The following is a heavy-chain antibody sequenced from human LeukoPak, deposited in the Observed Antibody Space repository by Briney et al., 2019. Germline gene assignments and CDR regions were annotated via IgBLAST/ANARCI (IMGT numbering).Heavy chain of an antibody. CDR3: AREFSPGVVTLDY. Sequence: GGSLRLSCAASGFTFSSYWMHWVRQAPGKGLVWVSRINSDGSSTSYADSVKGRFTISRDNAKNTLYLQMNSLRAEDTAVYDCAREFSPGVVTLDYWGQGTLVTVSS. J-gene: IGHJ4*02. CDR2: INSDGSST. CDR1: GFTFSSYW. V-gene: IGHV3-74*01. D-gene: IGHD2-2*01.